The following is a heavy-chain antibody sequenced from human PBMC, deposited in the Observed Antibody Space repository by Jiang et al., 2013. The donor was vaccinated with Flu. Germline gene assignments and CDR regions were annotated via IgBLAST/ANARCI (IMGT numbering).Heavy chain of an antibody. CDR3: ARDHIVGDYYFDY. CDR2: ISTSIGTI. Sequence: GLVQPGGSLRLSCAASGFTFSSSELNWVRQAPGKGLEWVSYISTSIGTIYYADSVKGRFTISRDNSKNTLYLQMNSLRAEDTAVYYCARDHIVGDYYFDYWGQGTLVTVSS. J-gene: IGHJ4*02. V-gene: IGHV3-48*03. CDR1: GFTFSSSE. D-gene: IGHD1-26*01.